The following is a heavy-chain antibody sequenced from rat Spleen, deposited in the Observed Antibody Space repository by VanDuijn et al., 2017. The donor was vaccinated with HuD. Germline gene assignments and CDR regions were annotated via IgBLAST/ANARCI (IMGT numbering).Heavy chain of an antibody. CDR2: INNAGST. J-gene: IGHJ4*01. V-gene: IGHV3-3*01. D-gene: IGHD1-12*01. Sequence: EVQLQESGPGLVKPSQSLSLTCSVTGYSITRNYWGWIRKFPGNKLEWMGYINNAGSTNYNPPLKSQISITRDTSKNQFFLQLTSVTTEDTATYYCARSYSYVMDAWGQGASVTVSS. CDR3: ARSYSYVMDA. CDR1: GYSITRNY.